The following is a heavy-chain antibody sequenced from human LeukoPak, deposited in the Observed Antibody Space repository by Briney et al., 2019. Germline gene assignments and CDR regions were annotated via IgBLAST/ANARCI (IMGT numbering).Heavy chain of an antibody. CDR3: AKVPSTANYYGSGSEDSWFDP. J-gene: IGHJ5*02. CDR2: ISAYNGNT. V-gene: IGHV1-18*01. D-gene: IGHD3-10*01. Sequence: ASVKVSCKTSGYSFTSYGVSWVRQAPGQGLEWMGWISAYNGNTHYAQKFQGRVTMTTDTSTSTAYMELSSLRSEDTAVYYCAKVPSTANYYGSGSEDSWFDPWGQGTLVTVSS. CDR1: GYSFTSYG.